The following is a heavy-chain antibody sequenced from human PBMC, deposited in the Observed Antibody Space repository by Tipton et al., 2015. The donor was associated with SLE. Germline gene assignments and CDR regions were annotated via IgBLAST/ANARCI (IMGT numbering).Heavy chain of an antibody. Sequence: QLVQSGAEVKKPGASVKLSCMTSGYTFTTYYMHWVRQAPGQGLEWMGWISAYNGNTNYAQKLQGRVTMTTDTSTSTAYMELRSLRSDDTAVYYCARVGSGSYSDFQHWGQGTLVTVSS. J-gene: IGHJ1*01. D-gene: IGHD1-26*01. V-gene: IGHV1-18*04. CDR1: GYTFTTYY. CDR2: ISAYNGNT. CDR3: ARVGSGSYSDFQH.